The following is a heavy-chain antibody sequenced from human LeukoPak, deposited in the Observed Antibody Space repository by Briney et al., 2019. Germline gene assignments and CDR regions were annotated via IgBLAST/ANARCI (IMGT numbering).Heavy chain of an antibody. J-gene: IGHJ4*02. Sequence: GGGSTYYGDAVKGRFTISRDNSTNTLSLQMNSLSAENTAVYYCARARRYCSGSSCYSGVDYWGQGTLVTVSS. CDR2: GGGST. D-gene: IGHD2-15*01. V-gene: IGHV3-53*01. CDR3: ARARRYCSGSSCYSGVDY.